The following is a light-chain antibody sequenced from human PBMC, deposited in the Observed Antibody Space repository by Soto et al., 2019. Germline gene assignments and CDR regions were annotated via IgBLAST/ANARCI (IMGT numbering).Light chain of an antibody. CDR2: DVS. CDR1: SNDIGDYNY. V-gene: IGLV2-14*03. Sequence: QSVLTQPASVSGSPGQSITISCTGASNDIGDYNYVSWYQQHPGKAPKLMIYDVSSRPSGVSDRFSGSKSGNTASLTISGLQAEDEADYYCTSYTTTGTYVFATGTKVTVL. J-gene: IGLJ1*01. CDR3: TSYTTTGTYV.